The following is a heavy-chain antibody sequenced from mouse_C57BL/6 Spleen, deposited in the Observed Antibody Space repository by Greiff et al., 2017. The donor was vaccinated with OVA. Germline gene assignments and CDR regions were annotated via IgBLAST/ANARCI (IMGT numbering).Heavy chain of an antibody. V-gene: IGHV1-55*01. CDR2: IYPGSGST. J-gene: IGHJ2*01. CDR3: ARRRVGLVYFDY. Sequence: QVQLKQPGAELVKPGASVKMSCKASDYTFTSYWITWVKQRPGQGLEWIGDIYPGSGSTNYNEKFKSKATLTVDTSSSTAYMQLSSLTSEDSAVYYCARRRVGLVYFDYWGQGTTLTVSS. D-gene: IGHD4-1*01. CDR1: DYTFTSYW.